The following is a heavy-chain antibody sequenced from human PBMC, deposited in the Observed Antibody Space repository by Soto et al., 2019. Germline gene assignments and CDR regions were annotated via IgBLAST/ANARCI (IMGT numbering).Heavy chain of an antibody. Sequence: QVQLVESGGGVVQPGTSLDSSCLGPGSTFRRSVLHWSPQPPGKGLGWVALPSYDGSNNFYGDSLKGRFTISRHNSRNTVELQMDSLTFEDTALYYCARWGTTGGLDVWGQGTLVSVSS. CDR1: GSTFRRSV. CDR2: PSYDGSNN. D-gene: IGHD3-16*01. V-gene: IGHV3-33*05. CDR3: ARWGTTGGLDV. J-gene: IGHJ4*02.